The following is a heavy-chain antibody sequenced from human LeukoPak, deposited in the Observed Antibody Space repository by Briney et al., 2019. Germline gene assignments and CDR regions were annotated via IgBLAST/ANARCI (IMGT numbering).Heavy chain of an antibody. J-gene: IGHJ4*02. Sequence: GGSLRLSCAASGFTFSSYGMRGVRQAPGKGLEWVAVISYDGSNKYYADSVKGRFTISRDNSKNTLYLQMNSLRAEDTAVYYCTTTYSNSGWYYFDYWGQGTLVTVSS. D-gene: IGHD6-19*01. CDR1: GFTFSSYG. CDR2: ISYDGSNK. CDR3: TTTYSNSGWYYFDY. V-gene: IGHV3-30*03.